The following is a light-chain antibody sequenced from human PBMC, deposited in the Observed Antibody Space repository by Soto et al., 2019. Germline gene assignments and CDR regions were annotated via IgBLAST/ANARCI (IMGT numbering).Light chain of an antibody. J-gene: IGLJ1*01. CDR3: SSYSTSTTYV. CDR2: EGT. V-gene: IGLV2-14*02. Sequence: QSVLTQPASVSGSPGQSITISCTGSSSDIGSYNLVSWYQHHPGKAPKLMIFEGTKRPSGVSNRFSASKSGNTASLTISGLQAEDEADYYCSSYSTSTTYVFGTAPKVNVL. CDR1: SSDIGSYNL.